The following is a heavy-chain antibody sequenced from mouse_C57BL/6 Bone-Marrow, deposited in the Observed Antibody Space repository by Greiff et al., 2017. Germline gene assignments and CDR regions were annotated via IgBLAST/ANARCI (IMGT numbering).Heavy chain of an antibody. D-gene: IGHD1-1*01. CDR1: GYAFSSYW. Sequence: VHLVESGAELVKPGASVKISCKASGYAFSSYWMNWVKQRPGKGLEWIGQIYPGDGDTNYNGKFKGKATLTADKSSSTAYMQLSSLTSEDSAVYFCARRGSSHYFDYWGQGTTLTVSS. V-gene: IGHV1-80*01. CDR2: IYPGDGDT. CDR3: ARRGSSHYFDY. J-gene: IGHJ2*01.